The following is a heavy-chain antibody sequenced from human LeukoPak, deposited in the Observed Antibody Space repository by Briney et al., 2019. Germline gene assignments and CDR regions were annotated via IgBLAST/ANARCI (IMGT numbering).Heavy chain of an antibody. CDR2: ISYDGSNK. J-gene: IGHJ4*02. Sequence: PGGSLRLSCAASGFTFSSYGMHWVRQAPGKGLEWVAVISYDGSNKYYADSAKGRFTISRDNSKNTLYLQMNSLRAEDTAVYYCANRREGWGQGTLVTVSS. CDR3: ANRREG. CDR1: GFTFSSYG. V-gene: IGHV3-30*18.